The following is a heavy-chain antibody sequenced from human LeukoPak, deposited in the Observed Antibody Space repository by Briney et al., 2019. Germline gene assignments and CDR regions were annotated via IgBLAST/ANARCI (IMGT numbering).Heavy chain of an antibody. CDR1: GFTFSSYW. D-gene: IGHD6-19*01. J-gene: IGHJ4*02. V-gene: IGHV3-7*01. Sequence: GGSLRLSCAASGFTFSSYWMSWVRQAPGKGLEWVANIKQDGSEKYYVDSVKGRFTISRDNAKNSLYLQMNSLRADDTAVYYCASGHEYGWYQDHWGQGTLVTVSS. CDR3: ASGHEYGWYQDH. CDR2: IKQDGSEK.